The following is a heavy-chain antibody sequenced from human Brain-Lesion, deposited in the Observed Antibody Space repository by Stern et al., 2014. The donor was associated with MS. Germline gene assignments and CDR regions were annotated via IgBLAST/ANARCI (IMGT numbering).Heavy chain of an antibody. V-gene: IGHV4-61*02. J-gene: IGHJ6*02. D-gene: IGHD2-2*01. CDR2: IFNSGST. CDR1: GGSISSGGYY. CDR3: ARGRVVPGFQYYATDV. Sequence: QLQLQESGPGLVKPSQTLSLSCTVPGGSISSGGYYWSWIRQPAGKGLEWIGRIFNSGSTSYTPSLKSRVPISIDTSKNQFSLRRNSMTAADTAVYYCARGRVVPGFQYYATDVWGQGTTVIVSS.